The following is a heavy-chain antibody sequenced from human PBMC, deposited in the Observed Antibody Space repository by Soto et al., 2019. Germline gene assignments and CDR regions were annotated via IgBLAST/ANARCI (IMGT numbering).Heavy chain of an antibody. CDR3: ARVAAAGSGAFDI. Sequence: DSVKVSCKASGYTFTGYYMHWVRQAPGQGLERMGWINPNSGGTNYAQKFQGWVTMTRDTSISTAYMELSRLRSDDTAVYYGARVAAAGSGAFDIWGQGTMVTVSS. CDR1: GYTFTGYY. D-gene: IGHD6-13*01. V-gene: IGHV1-2*04. CDR2: INPNSGGT. J-gene: IGHJ3*02.